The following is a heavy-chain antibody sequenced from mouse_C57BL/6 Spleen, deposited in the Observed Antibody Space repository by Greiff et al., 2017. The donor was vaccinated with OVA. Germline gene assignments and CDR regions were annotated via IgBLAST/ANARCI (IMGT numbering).Heavy chain of an antibody. CDR3: TSLYYDYDGYAMDY. CDR2: IDPEDGDT. J-gene: IGHJ4*01. CDR1: GFNIKDYY. V-gene: IGHV14-1*01. Sequence: VQLQQSGAELVRPGASVKLSCTASGFNIKDYYLHWVKQRPEPGLEWIGRIDPEDGDTEYAPKFQGKATMTADTSSNTAYLQLSSLTSEDTAVYYCTSLYYDYDGYAMDYWGQGTSVTVSS. D-gene: IGHD2-4*01.